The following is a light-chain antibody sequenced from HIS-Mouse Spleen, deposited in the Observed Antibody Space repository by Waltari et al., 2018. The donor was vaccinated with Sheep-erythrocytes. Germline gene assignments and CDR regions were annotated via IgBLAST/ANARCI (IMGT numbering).Light chain of an antibody. CDR1: SSDVGDCNY. CDR3: CSYAGSYNHV. Sequence: QSALTQPRSASGSPGPSVPIPCNGNSSDVGDCNYVFWYEQHPGKAPELMIYDVSKRPSGVPDRFSGSKSGNTASLTISGLQAEDEADYYCCSYAGSYNHVFATGTKVTVL. CDR2: DVS. V-gene: IGLV2-11*01. J-gene: IGLJ1*01.